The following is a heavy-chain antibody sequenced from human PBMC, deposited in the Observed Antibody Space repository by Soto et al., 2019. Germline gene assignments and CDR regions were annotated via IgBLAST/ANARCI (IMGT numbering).Heavy chain of an antibody. Sequence: QVQLVESGGGVVQPGRSLRLSCAASGFTFSSYGMHWVRQAPGKGLEWVAVIWYDGSNKYYADSVKGRFTISRDNSKNTRYLQMNSLRAEDTAVYYCARDGGYNAFDIWGQGTMVTVSS. CDR2: IWYDGSNK. V-gene: IGHV3-33*01. CDR3: ARDGGYNAFDI. CDR1: GFTFSSYG. D-gene: IGHD3-22*01. J-gene: IGHJ3*02.